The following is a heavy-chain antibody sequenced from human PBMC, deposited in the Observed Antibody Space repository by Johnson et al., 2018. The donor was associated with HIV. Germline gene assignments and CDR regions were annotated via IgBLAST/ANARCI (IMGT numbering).Heavy chain of an antibody. D-gene: IGHD7-27*01. V-gene: IGHV3-30-3*01. J-gene: IGHJ3*02. CDR1: GFTFSSYD. CDR2: ISYDGSNK. Sequence: QVQLVESGGGLVQPGGSLRLSCAASGFTFSSYDMHWVRQATGKGLEWVAVISYDGSNKYYADSVKGRFTISRDNAKNSLYLQMNSLRAEDTAVYYCARGGDDAFDIWGQGTMVTVSS. CDR3: ARGGDDAFDI.